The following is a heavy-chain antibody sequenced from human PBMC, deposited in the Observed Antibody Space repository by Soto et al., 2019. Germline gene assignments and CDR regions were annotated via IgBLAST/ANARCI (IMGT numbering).Heavy chain of an antibody. CDR2: IYDSGST. J-gene: IGHJ4*02. Sequence: PSETLSLTCTVSGGSISSSSYYWGWIRQPPGKGLEWIGCIYDSGSTNYNPSLKSRVTISVDTSTNEFSLELRSMTAADTAVYYCARNSEYSSSTDYWGQGTLVTVSS. CDR3: ARNSEYSSSTDY. D-gene: IGHD6-6*01. V-gene: IGHV4-61*05. CDR1: GGSISSSSYY.